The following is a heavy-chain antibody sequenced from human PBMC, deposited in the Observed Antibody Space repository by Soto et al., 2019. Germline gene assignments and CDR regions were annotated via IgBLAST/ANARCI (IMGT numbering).Heavy chain of an antibody. V-gene: IGHV3-21*01. Sequence: GGSLRLSCAASGFTFSSYSMNWVRQAPGKGLEWVSSICSSSSYIYYADSVKGRFTISRDNAKNSLYLQMNSLRAEDTAVYYCARLISRSGKIYNYYYGMDVWGQGTTVTVSS. CDR3: ARLISRSGKIYNYYYGMDV. CDR2: ICSSSSYI. CDR1: GFTFSSYS. J-gene: IGHJ6*02. D-gene: IGHD3-10*01.